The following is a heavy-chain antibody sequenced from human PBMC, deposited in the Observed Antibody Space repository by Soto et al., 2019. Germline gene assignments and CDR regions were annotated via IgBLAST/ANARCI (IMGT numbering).Heavy chain of an antibody. Sequence: QVQLQESGPGLVKPSQTLSLTCTVSGGSISSGDYYWSWIRQPPGKGLEWIGYIYYSGSTYYNPYLKSRVTISVDTSKNQFSLKLSSVTAADTAVYYCARAPIVLVPAAMVSHWFDPWGQGTLVTVSS. CDR3: ARAPIVLVPAAMVSHWFDP. J-gene: IGHJ5*02. D-gene: IGHD2-2*01. CDR1: GGSISSGDYY. CDR2: IYYSGST. V-gene: IGHV4-30-4*01.